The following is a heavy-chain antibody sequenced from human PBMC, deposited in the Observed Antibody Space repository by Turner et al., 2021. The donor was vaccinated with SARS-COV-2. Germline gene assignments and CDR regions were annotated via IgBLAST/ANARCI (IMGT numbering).Heavy chain of an antibody. CDR1: GGSISSSSYY. CDR3: ARDGGDPPRYFQH. V-gene: IGHV4-39*02. CDR2: IYYSGST. J-gene: IGHJ1*01. D-gene: IGHD2-21*02. Sequence: QLHCQGPGPGLVKPPETLPLTCTFSGGSISSSSYYWGWIRQPPGKGLEWIGSIYYSGSTYYNPSLKSRVTISVDTSKNQFSLKLSSVTAADTAVYYCARDGGDPPRYFQHWGQGTLVTVSS.